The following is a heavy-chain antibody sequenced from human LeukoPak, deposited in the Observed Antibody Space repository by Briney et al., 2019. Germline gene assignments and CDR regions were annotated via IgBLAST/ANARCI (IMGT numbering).Heavy chain of an antibody. CDR3: ASSSSGWFLPGGPSFDH. CDR1: GGSISSYF. V-gene: IGHV4-59*01. Sequence: SETLSLTCTVSGGSISSYFWSWIRQPPGKGLEWIGYIYYSGSTNYNPSLKSRVTISVDTSKNQFSLRLSSVTAADTAVYHCASSSSGWFLPGGPSFDHWGQGTLVTVSS. D-gene: IGHD6-19*01. CDR2: IYYSGST. J-gene: IGHJ4*02.